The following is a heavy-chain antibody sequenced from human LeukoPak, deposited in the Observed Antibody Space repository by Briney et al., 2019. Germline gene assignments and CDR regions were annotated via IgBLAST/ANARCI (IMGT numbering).Heavy chain of an antibody. CDR2: INPNSGGT. J-gene: IGHJ3*02. CDR3: ARDRSSGWYGDAFDI. D-gene: IGHD6-19*01. V-gene: IGHV1-2*06. Sequence: ASVKVSCTASGYTFTGYYMHWVRQAPGQGLEWMGRINPNSGGTNYAQKFQGRVTMTRDTSISTAYMELSRLRSDDTAVYYCARDRSSGWYGDAFDIWGQGTMVTVSS. CDR1: GYTFTGYY.